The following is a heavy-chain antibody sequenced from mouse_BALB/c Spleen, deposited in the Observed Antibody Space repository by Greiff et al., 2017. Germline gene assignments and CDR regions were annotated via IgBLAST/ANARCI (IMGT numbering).Heavy chain of an antibody. CDR2: ISNGGGST. CDR1: GFTFSSYT. Sequence: EVNLVESGGGLVQPGGSLKLSCAASGFTFSSYTMSWVRQTPEKRLEWVAYISNGGGSTYYPDTVKGRFTISRDNAKNTLYLQMSSLKSEDTAMYYCARQAYYRSFAYWGQGTLVTVSA. J-gene: IGHJ3*01. V-gene: IGHV5-12-2*01. CDR3: ARQAYYRSFAY. D-gene: IGHD2-14*01.